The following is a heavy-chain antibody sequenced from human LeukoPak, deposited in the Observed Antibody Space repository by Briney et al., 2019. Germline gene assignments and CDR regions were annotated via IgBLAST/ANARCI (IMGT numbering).Heavy chain of an antibody. J-gene: IGHJ4*02. CDR3: ARAPYYDILTGYYYFDY. CDR1: GYTFPGYY. CDR2: INPNSGGT. V-gene: IGHV1-2*02. Sequence: ASVKVSRKASGYTFPGYYMHWVRQAPGQGLEWMGWINPNSGGTNYAQKLQGRVTMTTDTSTSTAYMELRSLRSDDTAVYYCARAPYYDILTGYYYFDYWGQGTLVTVSS. D-gene: IGHD3-9*01.